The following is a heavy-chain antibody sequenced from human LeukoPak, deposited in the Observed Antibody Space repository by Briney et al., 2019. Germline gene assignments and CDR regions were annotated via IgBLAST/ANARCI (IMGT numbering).Heavy chain of an antibody. CDR2: ISPNSGGT. CDR1: GYTFTGYY. CDR3: ASSEEYYDFWSGYSDYYYGMDV. Sequence: ASVKVSCKASGYTFTGYYTHWVRQAPGQGLEWMGWISPNSGGTNYAQKFQGRVTMTRDTSISTAYMELSRLRSDDTAVYYCASSEEYYDFWSGYSDYYYGMDVWGQGTTVTVSS. J-gene: IGHJ6*02. V-gene: IGHV1-2*02. D-gene: IGHD3-3*01.